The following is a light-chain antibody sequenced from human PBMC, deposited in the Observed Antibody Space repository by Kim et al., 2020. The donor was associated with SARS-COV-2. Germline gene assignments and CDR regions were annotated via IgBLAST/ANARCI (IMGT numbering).Light chain of an antibody. CDR2: QHD. V-gene: IGLV3-1*01. CDR3: QAWDSSAAV. J-gene: IGLJ2*01. Sequence: VAPGQTARITCSGDKLGDKYAFWYQQKPGQSPVLVMFQHDKRPSGISQRFSGSNSGNTAILTISGTRTIDEADYYCQAWDSSAAVFGGGTKLIVL. CDR1: KLGDKY.